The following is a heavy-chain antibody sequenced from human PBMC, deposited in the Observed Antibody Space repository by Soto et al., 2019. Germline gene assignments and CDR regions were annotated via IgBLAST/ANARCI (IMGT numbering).Heavy chain of an antibody. CDR1: GGSFSGYY. CDR2: INHSGST. V-gene: IGHV4-34*01. Sequence: PSETLSLTCAVYGGSFSGYYWIWIRQPPGKGLEWIGEINHSGSTNYNPSLKSRVTISVDTSKTQFSLKLSSVTAADTAVYYCARGDTRARAYDFWSGSIDYWGQGTLVTVSS. D-gene: IGHD3-3*01. J-gene: IGHJ4*02. CDR3: ARGDTRARAYDFWSGSIDY.